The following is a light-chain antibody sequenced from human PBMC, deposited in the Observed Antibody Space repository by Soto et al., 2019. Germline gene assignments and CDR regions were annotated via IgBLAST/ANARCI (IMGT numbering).Light chain of an antibody. CDR1: SSDVGGYNY. J-gene: IGLJ1*01. V-gene: IGLV2-14*01. CDR3: SSYTRSSTLF. CDR2: EVS. Sequence: QSALTQPASVSGSPGQSINISCTGTSSDVGGYNYVSWYQQHPGKVPKLVIFEVSHRPSGVSNRFSGSKSGNAASLTISGLQPEDEGDYYCSSYTRSSTLFFGPGTKLTVL.